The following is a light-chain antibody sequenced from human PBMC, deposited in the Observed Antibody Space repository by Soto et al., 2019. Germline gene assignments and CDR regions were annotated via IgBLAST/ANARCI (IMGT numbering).Light chain of an antibody. CDR3: SSYTSSSTPPV. Sequence: QSALTQPASVSGSPGQSITISCTGTSSDVGGYNYVSWYQQHPGKAPKLMIYEVSNRPSGVSNRFSGSKSGNTASLTISGLQAEDEADYYCSSYTSSSTPPVFGTGTQLTVL. V-gene: IGLV2-14*01. J-gene: IGLJ1*01. CDR1: SSDVGGYNY. CDR2: EVS.